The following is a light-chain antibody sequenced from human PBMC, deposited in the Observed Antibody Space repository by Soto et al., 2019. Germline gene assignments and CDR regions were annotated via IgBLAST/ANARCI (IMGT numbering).Light chain of an antibody. CDR3: QQRSNWPLT. Sequence: EIVLTQSPDTVSVSPGERDTLSYRASQSVSSYLAWYQQKPGQAPRLLIYDASNRATGIPARFSGSGSGTDFTLPLSSLEPEDFAVYYCQQRSNWPLTFGGGN. CDR2: DAS. V-gene: IGKV3-11*01. J-gene: IGKJ4*01. CDR1: QSVSSY.